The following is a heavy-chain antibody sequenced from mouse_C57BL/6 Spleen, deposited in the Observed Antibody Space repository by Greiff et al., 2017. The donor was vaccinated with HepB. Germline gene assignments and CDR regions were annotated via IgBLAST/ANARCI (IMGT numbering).Heavy chain of an antibody. CDR2: IDPSDSET. V-gene: IGHV1-52*01. D-gene: IGHD2-4*01. CDR1: GYTFTSYW. CDR3: ARRYYDVFGGMDY. Sequence: QVHVKQPGAELVRPGSSVKLSCKASGYTFTSYWMHWVKQRPIQGLEWIGNIDPSDSETHYNQKFKDKATLTVDKSSSTAYMQLSSLTSEDSAVYYCARRYYDVFGGMDYWGQGTSVTVSS. J-gene: IGHJ4*01.